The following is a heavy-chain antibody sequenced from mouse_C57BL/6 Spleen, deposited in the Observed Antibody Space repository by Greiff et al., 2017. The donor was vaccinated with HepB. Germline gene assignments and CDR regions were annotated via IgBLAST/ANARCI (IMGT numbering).Heavy chain of an antibody. CDR2: ISSGGDYI. D-gene: IGHD3-2*01. J-gene: IGHJ4*01. Sequence: EVQRVESGEGLVKPGGSLKLSCAASGFTFSSYAMSWVRQTPEKRLEWVAYISSGGDYIYYADTVKGRFTISRDNARNTLYLQMSSLKSEDTAMYYCTRDDSDYAMDYWGQGTSVTVSS. CDR3: TRDDSDYAMDY. CDR1: GFTFSSYA. V-gene: IGHV5-9-1*02.